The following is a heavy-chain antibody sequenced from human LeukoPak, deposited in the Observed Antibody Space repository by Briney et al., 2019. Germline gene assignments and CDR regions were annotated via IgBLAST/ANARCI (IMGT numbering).Heavy chain of an antibody. CDR3: VKGGSSSHNWFDP. CDR1: GFTFSDFG. D-gene: IGHD6-13*01. Sequence: GGSLRLSCAASGFTFSDFGMHWVRQAPGKGLEWVAFIRNDGSNDYYPDSVKGRFTISRDNSRTTLYLQMHSLRIEDTAVHYCVKGGSSSHNWFDPWGQGILVTVSS. V-gene: IGHV3-30*02. J-gene: IGHJ5*02. CDR2: IRNDGSND.